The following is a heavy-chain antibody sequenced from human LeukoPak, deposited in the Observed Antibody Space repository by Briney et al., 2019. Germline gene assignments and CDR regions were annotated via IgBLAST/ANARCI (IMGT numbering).Heavy chain of an antibody. J-gene: IGHJ4*02. CDR3: ARGGEWELQGGNYFDY. D-gene: IGHD1-26*01. CDR2: INPSGGST. CDR1: GYTFTSYY. Sequence: ASVKVSCKASGYTFTSYYMHWVRQAPGQGLEWMGIINPSGGSTSYAQKFQGRVTMTRDTSTSTVYMELSSLRSEDTAVYYCARGGEWELQGGNYFDYWGQGTLVTVSS. V-gene: IGHV1-46*01.